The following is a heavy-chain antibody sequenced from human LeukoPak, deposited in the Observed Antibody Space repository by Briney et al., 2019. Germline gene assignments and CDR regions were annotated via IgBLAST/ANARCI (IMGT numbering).Heavy chain of an antibody. D-gene: IGHD1-26*01. CDR3: ARVLVSYQYYFDH. CDR1: GFTFSSYA. J-gene: IGHJ4*02. V-gene: IGHV3-30*04. CDR2: ISYDGSNK. Sequence: PGGSLRLSCAASGFTFSSYAMHWVRQAPGKGLEWVAVISYDGSNKYYADSVKGRFTISRDNSKNTLYLQMNSLRAEDTAVYYCARVLVSYQYYFDHWGQGTLVTVSS.